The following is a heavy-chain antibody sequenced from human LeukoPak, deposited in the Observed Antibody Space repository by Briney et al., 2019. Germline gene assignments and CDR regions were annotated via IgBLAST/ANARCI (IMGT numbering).Heavy chain of an antibody. CDR1: GFTFAIYH. Sequence: GGSLRLSCAASGFTFAIYHMSWVRQAPGTGLEWVATIRGDGVYYADSVKGRFTISRDDSKNTVYVQMNSLRAEDTAVYYCAKSRVEVAGTGGFDTWGRGTLVAVSS. J-gene: IGHJ3*02. CDR3: AKSRVEVAGTGGFDT. D-gene: IGHD6-13*01. CDR2: IRGDGV. V-gene: IGHV3-23*01.